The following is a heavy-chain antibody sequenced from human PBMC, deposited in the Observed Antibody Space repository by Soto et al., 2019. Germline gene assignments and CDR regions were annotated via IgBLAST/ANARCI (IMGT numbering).Heavy chain of an antibody. CDR2: IYSGGST. CDR3: AREVGGGGSVESYYYYYMDV. D-gene: IGHD2-15*01. CDR1: GFTVSSNY. Sequence: GGSLRLSCAASGFTVSSNYMSWVRQAPGKGLEWVSVIYSGGSTYYADSVKGRFTISRDNSKNTLYLQMNRLRAEDTAVYYCAREVGGGGSVESYYYYYMDVWGKGTTVTVSS. J-gene: IGHJ6*03. V-gene: IGHV3-66*01.